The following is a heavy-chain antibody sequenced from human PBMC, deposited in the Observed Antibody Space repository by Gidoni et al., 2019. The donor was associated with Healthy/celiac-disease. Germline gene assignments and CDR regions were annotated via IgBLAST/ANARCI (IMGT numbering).Heavy chain of an antibody. V-gene: IGHV1-69*01. Sequence: QVQLVQSGAEVKKPGSSVKVSCKASGGTFSSYAISWVRQAPGQGLEWMGGIIPIFGTANYAQKFQGRVTMTADESTSTAYMELRSLRSEDTAVYYCARGGEWELPYYFDYWGQGTLVTVSS. CDR3: ARGGEWELPYYFDY. J-gene: IGHJ4*02. D-gene: IGHD1-26*01. CDR1: GGTFSSYA. CDR2: IIPIFGTA.